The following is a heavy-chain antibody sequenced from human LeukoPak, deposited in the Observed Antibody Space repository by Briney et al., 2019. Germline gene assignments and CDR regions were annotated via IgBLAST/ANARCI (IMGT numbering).Heavy chain of an antibody. V-gene: IGHV4-4*02. J-gene: IGHJ4*02. CDR1: GGSISSSNW. D-gene: IGHD4-17*01. Sequence: SETLSLTCAVSGGSISSSNWWSWVRQPPGKGLEWIGEIYHSGSTNYNPSLKSRVTISVDKSKNQFSLKLSSVTAADTAVYYCARVPYDYGDYGADYWGQGTLVTVSS. CDR3: ARVPYDYGDYGADY. CDR2: IYHSGST.